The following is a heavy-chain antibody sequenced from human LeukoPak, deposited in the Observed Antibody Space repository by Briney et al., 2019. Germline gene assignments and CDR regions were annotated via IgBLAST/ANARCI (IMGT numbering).Heavy chain of an antibody. J-gene: IGHJ4*02. CDR2: IKEDGSEK. V-gene: IGHV3-7*03. D-gene: IGHD6-13*01. Sequence: GGSLRLSCTASGFTFSSSWMTWVRQAPGKGLEWVANIKEDGSEKYYVDSVKGRFTISRDNAKNSLYLQMNSLRAEDTAMYYCARDSGWFRFDYWGQGTLVTVSS. CDR1: GFTFSSSW. CDR3: ARDSGWFRFDY.